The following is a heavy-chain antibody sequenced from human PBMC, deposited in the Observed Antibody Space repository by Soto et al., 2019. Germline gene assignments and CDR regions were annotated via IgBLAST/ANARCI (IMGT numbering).Heavy chain of an antibody. V-gene: IGHV1-69*12. CDR2: IIPIFGTA. CDR1: GGTFSSYA. J-gene: IGHJ6*02. D-gene: IGHD2-2*02. CDR3: ARPAIDCISTSCYRYYYYYYGMDV. Sequence: QVQLVQSGAEVKKPGSSVKVSCKASGGTFSSYAISWVRQAPGQGLEWMGGIIPIFGTANYAQKFQGRVTITADESTSTAYMELSSLRSEDTAVYYCARPAIDCISTSCYRYYYYYYGMDVWGQGTTVTVSS.